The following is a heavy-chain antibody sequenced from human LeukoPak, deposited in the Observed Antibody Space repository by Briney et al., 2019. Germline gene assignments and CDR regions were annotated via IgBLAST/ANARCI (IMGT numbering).Heavy chain of an antibody. Sequence: ASVKLSCKASGYAFTVYYMHWVRQAPGQGLEWMGWINPNSGGTNYAQKFQGRVTMTRDTSISTAYMELSRLRSDDTAGYYCARDRIDYFWSGYWPDYWGQGTLVTVSS. CDR3: ARDRIDYFWSGYWPDY. CDR1: GYAFTVYY. CDR2: INPNSGGT. V-gene: IGHV1-2*02. D-gene: IGHD3-3*01. J-gene: IGHJ4*02.